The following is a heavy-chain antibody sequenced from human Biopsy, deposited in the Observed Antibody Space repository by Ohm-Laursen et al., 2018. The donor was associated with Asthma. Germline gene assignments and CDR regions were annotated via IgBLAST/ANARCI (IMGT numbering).Heavy chain of an antibody. J-gene: IGHJ3*02. D-gene: IGHD5-12*01. CDR1: GYTFIGCH. V-gene: IGHV1-2*06. CDR2: INPNSGGT. CDR3: ARGLVAPGGALASSI. Sequence: SSVKVSCKVSGYTFIGCHIHWMRQAPGQGLEWMGRINPNSGGTNYAQKFQGRVTMTRDTSISTAYMEVSRLRSDDTAVYYCARGLVAPGGALASSIWGQGTMVTVSS.